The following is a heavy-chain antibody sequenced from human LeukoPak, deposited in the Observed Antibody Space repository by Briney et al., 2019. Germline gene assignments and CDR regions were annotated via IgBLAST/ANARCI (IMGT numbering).Heavy chain of an antibody. CDR3: ARLMNTPDVIATPDY. CDR2: IYHSGST. V-gene: IGHV4-38-2*02. CDR1: SGSFSGYY. J-gene: IGHJ4*02. Sequence: PSETLSLTCTVYSGSFSGYYWGWIRQPPGKGLEWIGSIYHSGSTYYNPSLKSRVTISVDTSKNQFSLKLSSVTAADTAVYYCARLMNTPDVIATPDYWGQGTLVTVSS. D-gene: IGHD2-21*01.